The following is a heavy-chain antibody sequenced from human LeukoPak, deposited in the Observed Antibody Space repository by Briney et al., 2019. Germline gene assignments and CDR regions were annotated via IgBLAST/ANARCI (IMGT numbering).Heavy chain of an antibody. CDR3: AKGRGVMSRAHCFDY. J-gene: IGHJ4*02. V-gene: IGHV3-23*01. CDR2: ISVSGDRI. Sequence: GGSLRLSCAASGFTFSSYAMSWVRQAPGKGLEWVSSISVSGDRIFYVDSVKGRFTISRDNSKNTLYLQMNSLRAEDTAVYYCAKGRGVMSRAHCFDYWGQGTLVTVSS. CDR1: GFTFSSYA. D-gene: IGHD3-16*01.